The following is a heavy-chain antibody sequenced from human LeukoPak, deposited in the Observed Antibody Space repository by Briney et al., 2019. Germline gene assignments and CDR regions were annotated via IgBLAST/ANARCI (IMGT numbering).Heavy chain of an antibody. J-gene: IGHJ4*02. V-gene: IGHV3-9*01. CDR1: GFTIDDYA. Sequence: GGSLRLSCAASGFTIDDYAMHWVRQAPGKGLEWVSGISWNSGSIGYADSVKGRFTISRDNAKNSLYLQMNSLRAEDTALYYCARSIAAAGPFDYWGQGTLVTVSS. CDR2: ISWNSGSI. D-gene: IGHD6-13*01. CDR3: ARSIAAAGPFDY.